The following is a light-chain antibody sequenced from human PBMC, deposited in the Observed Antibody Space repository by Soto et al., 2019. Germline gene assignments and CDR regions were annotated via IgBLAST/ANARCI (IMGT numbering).Light chain of an antibody. Sequence: QSALTQPRSVSGSLGQSVTISCTGTSSDVGGYNYVSWYQQHPGKAPKLIIYDVSERPSGAPDRFSGSKSGNTASLTISGLQAEDEADYCCCSYAGSYSYVVFGGGTKVTVL. J-gene: IGLJ2*01. CDR1: SSDVGGYNY. V-gene: IGLV2-11*01. CDR2: DVS. CDR3: CSYAGSYSYVV.